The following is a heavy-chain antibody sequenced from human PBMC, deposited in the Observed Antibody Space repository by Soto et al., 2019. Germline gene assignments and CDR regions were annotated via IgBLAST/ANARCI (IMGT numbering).Heavy chain of an antibody. Sequence: QVQLQESGPGLVKPSQTLSLTCTVSGGSISSGDYYWSWIRQPPGKGLEWIGYIYYSGSTYYNPSRKSRVTIAVDTSKHQFSLKLSSVTAADTAVYYCASHDYAHYGIDVWGQGTTVTVSS. CDR2: IYYSGST. V-gene: IGHV4-30-4*01. D-gene: IGHD4-17*01. CDR1: GGSISSGDYY. CDR3: ASHDYAHYGIDV. J-gene: IGHJ6*02.